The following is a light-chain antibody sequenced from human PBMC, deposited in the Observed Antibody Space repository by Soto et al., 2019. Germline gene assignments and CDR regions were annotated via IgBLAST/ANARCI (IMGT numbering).Light chain of an antibody. CDR1: QNITRGF. Sequence: EIGLTQSPGTLSLSPGDRATLSCRASQNITRGFLGCYQQKPGQSPSLLLSAASSRATAVPDRFSGSGSGTDFTLTINRLEPEDFAVYYCQQYGSSVIFGGGTKVEIK. CDR3: QQYGSSVI. J-gene: IGKJ4*01. CDR2: AAS. V-gene: IGKV3-20*01.